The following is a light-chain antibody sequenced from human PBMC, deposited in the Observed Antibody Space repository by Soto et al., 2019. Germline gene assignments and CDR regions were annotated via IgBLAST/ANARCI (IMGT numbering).Light chain of an antibody. J-gene: IGLJ2*01. CDR3: SSCTTSSTVV. Sequence: QSVLTQPASVSGSPGQSITISCTGTSSDVGAYNYVSWYQQHPGKAPKLMIYDVSNRPSGVSNRFSGSKSGNTASLTISGLQAEDEADYYCSSCTTSSTVVFGGGTKLTVL. CDR2: DVS. V-gene: IGLV2-14*01. CDR1: SSDVGAYNY.